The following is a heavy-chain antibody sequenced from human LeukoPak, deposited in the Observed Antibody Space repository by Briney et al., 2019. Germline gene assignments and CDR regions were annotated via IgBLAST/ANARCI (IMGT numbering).Heavy chain of an antibody. CDR3: AKVPYSDYGSGRPPFMDV. J-gene: IGHJ6*02. D-gene: IGHD3-10*01. CDR1: GFPFSTYS. V-gene: IGHV3-23*01. CDR2: FDDSGGST. Sequence: PGGSLRLSCAGSGFPFSTYSMSWVRQAPGKGLEWVSTFDDSGGSTYYANSVKGRFTISRDNSKNTLYMQMNSLRAEDTAIYYCAKVPYSDYGSGRPPFMDVWGQGTTVAVS.